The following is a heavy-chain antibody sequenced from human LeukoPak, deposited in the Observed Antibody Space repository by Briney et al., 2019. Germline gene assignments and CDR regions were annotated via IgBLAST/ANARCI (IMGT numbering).Heavy chain of an antibody. CDR3: ARERTAARNWFDP. V-gene: IGHV1-2*02. J-gene: IGHJ5*02. CDR2: INPNSGGT. Sequence: ASVKVSCKASGYTFTGYYMHRVRQAPGQGLEWMGWINPNSGGTNYAQKFQGRVTMTRDTSISTAYMELSRLRSDDTAVYYCARERTAARNWFDPWGQGTLVTVSS. D-gene: IGHD6-6*01. CDR1: GYTFTGYY.